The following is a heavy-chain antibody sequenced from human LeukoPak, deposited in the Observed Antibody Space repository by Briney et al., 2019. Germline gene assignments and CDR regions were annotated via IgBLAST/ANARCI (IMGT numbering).Heavy chain of an antibody. CDR3: AKERKAGIAVAGGDY. J-gene: IGHJ4*02. D-gene: IGHD6-19*01. CDR1: GFTFSSYV. Sequence: GGSLRLSCAASGFTFSSYVMSWVRQAPGKGLEWVSAISGSGGSTYYADSVKGRSTISRDNSKNTLFLQVNSLRAEDTAVYYCAKERKAGIAVAGGDYWGQGTLVTVSS. CDR2: ISGSGGST. V-gene: IGHV3-23*01.